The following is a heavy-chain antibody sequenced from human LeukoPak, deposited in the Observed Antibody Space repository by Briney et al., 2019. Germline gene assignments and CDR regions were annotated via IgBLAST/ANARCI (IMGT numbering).Heavy chain of an antibody. CDR3: ARVNVPIQPYPYYYYMDV. J-gene: IGHJ6*03. D-gene: IGHD1-1*01. Sequence: SETLSLTCTVSGGSISSSSYYWGWIRQPPGKGLEWIGSIYYSGSTYYNPSLKSRVTISVDTSKNQFSLKLSSVTAAVTAVYYCARVNVPIQPYPYYYYMDVWGKGTTVTVSS. CDR1: GGSISSSSYY. V-gene: IGHV4-39*07. CDR2: IYYSGST.